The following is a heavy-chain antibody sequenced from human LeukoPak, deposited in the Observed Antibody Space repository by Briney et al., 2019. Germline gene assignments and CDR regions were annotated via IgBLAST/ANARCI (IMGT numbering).Heavy chain of an antibody. J-gene: IGHJ4*02. CDR3: ARTPDHIDY. CDR1: GDSISGSNW. CDR2: IYHSGST. V-gene: IGHV4-4*02. Sequence: SGTLSLTCDVSGDSISGSNWWNWVRQPPGKGLEWIGSIYHSGSTYYNPSLKSRVTISVDTSKNQFSLKLSSVTAADTAVYYCARTPDHIDYWGQGTLVTVSS.